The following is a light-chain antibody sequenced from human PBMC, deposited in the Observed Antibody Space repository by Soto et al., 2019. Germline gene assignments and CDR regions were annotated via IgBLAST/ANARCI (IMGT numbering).Light chain of an antibody. J-gene: IGKJ4*01. V-gene: IGKV1-5*03. CDR1: QSIDSW. CDR2: KTS. CDR3: EQYKSFSLT. Sequence: DIQMTQSPSTLSASVGDRVTITCRASQSIDSWLAWYQQKPGKAPKLLIYKTSNLESGVPSRFSGSGSGTELSLTISSLQPDDFSTYYCEQYKSFSLTFGGGTRVEVK.